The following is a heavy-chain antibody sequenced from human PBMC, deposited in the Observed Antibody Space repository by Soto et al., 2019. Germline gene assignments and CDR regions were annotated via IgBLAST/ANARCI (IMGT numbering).Heavy chain of an antibody. V-gene: IGHV4-59*01. CDR3: ARDRGYYDFWSGSNYYYGMDD. Sequence: SETLSLTCTVSGGSISSYYWSWIRQPPGKGLEWIGYIYYSGSTNYNPSLKSRVTISVDTSKNQFSLKLSSVTAADTAVYYCARDRGYYDFWSGSNYYYGMDDWGQRTAVTVSS. J-gene: IGHJ6*02. D-gene: IGHD3-3*01. CDR2: IYYSGST. CDR1: GGSISSYY.